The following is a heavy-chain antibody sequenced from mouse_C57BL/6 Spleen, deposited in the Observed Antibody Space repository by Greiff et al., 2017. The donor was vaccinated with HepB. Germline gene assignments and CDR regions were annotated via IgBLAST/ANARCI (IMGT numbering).Heavy chain of an antibody. V-gene: IGHV5-17*01. CDR3: ARGGAGSIYYYAMDY. CDR1: GFTFSDYG. CDR2: ISSGSSTI. D-gene: IGHD1-1*01. J-gene: IGHJ4*01. Sequence: EVKLVESGGGLVKPGGSLKLSCAASGFTFSDYGMHWVRQAPEKGLEWVAYISSGSSTIYYADTVKGRFTISRDNAKNTLFLQMTSLRSEDTAMYYCARGGAGSIYYYAMDYWGQGTSVTVSS.